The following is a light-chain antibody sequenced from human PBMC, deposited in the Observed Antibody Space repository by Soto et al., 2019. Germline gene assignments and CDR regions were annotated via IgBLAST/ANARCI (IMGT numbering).Light chain of an antibody. Sequence: QSVLTQPASVSGSPGQSITISCTGTSSDVGGYNYVSWYQQHPGKAPKFMIYGVSNRPSGVSNRFSGSKSGNTASLTISGLQAEDDSDYYCCSYTTYTTRQIVFGTMTEVT. V-gene: IGLV2-14*01. CDR1: SSDVGGYNY. CDR2: GVS. J-gene: IGLJ1*01. CDR3: CSYTTYTTRQIV.